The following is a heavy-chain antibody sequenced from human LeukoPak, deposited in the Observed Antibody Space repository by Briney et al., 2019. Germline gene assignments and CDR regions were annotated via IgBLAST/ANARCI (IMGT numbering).Heavy chain of an antibody. V-gene: IGHV4-34*01. D-gene: IGHD1-1*01. CDR1: GGSFSGYY. CDR2: INHSGST. CDR3: ARGAPENNNWNGGS. Sequence: PSETLSLTCAVYGGSFSGYYWSWVLQPPGNTLDWIGDINHSGSTHYNPSLKSRVTISVDTSKPQFSLKLSSVTAADTAVYYCARGAPENNNWNGGSWGQGTLVTVS. J-gene: IGHJ4*02.